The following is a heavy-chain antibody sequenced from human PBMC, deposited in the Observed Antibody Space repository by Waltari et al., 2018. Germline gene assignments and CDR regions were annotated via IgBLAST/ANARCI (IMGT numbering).Heavy chain of an antibody. CDR1: GGSISSSSYY. Sequence: QLQLQESGPGLVKPSETLSLTCTVSGGSISSSSYYWGWIRQPPGQGLEWIGSIYYSGRTYYNPSLKSRVTISVDTSKNQFSLKLSSVTAADTAVYYCARAGVGAFDIWGQGTMVTVSS. CDR2: IYYSGRT. J-gene: IGHJ3*02. CDR3: ARAGVGAFDI. D-gene: IGHD7-27*01. V-gene: IGHV4-39*07.